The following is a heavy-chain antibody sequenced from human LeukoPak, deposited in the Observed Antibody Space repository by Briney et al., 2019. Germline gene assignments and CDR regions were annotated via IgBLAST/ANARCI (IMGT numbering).Heavy chain of an antibody. CDR3: AKWATYGYFDY. V-gene: IGHV4-4*07. Sequence: SETLTLTRTVSGGSISSFYWRWIRPPAGRGLEWMGRIHTSGNTIYNPSLKSRVTMSVDTSKNHFSLNLSSVTAADTAMYYCAKWATYGYFDYWGQGTLVTVSS. D-gene: IGHD3-10*01. CDR1: GGSISSFY. J-gene: IGHJ4*02. CDR2: IHTSGNT.